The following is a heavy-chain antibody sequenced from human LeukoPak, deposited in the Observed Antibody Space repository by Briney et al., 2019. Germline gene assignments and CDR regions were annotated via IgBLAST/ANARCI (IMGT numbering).Heavy chain of an antibody. CDR2: ISYNGSNK. Sequence: GGTLRLTCAASGVTFSSYAMHWVRQAPGKGLEWVAVISYNGSNKYYPDSLKGRFTISSKNSKNTLYLQMNRLRAEDTAVYYCARDGKEQLVYYYYYMDVWGKGTTVTVSS. J-gene: IGHJ6*03. D-gene: IGHD6-6*01. CDR1: GVTFSSYA. V-gene: IGHV3-30*16. CDR3: ARDGKEQLVYYYYYMDV.